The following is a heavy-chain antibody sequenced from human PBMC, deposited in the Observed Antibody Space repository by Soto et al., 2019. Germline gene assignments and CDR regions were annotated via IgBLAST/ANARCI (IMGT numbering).Heavy chain of an antibody. Sequence: PGESLKISCKGVGYSFTRYWIGWVRQMPGKGLEWVGIIYPGDLDTRYSPSFQGQVTISADRSISTAYLQWSSLKASDTATYYCVRAALRGGNYYYGMDVWGHGTSVTVSS. CDR2: IYPGDLDT. CDR1: GYSFTRYW. V-gene: IGHV5-51*01. J-gene: IGHJ6*02. D-gene: IGHD4-17*01. CDR3: VRAALRGGNYYYGMDV.